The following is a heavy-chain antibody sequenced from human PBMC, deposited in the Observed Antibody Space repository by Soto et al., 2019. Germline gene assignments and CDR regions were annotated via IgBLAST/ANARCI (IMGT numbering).Heavy chain of an antibody. Sequence: LRLSCAASGFTFSSYAMSWVRQAPGKGLEWVSAISGSGGSTYYADSVKGRFTISRDNSKNTLYLQMNSLRAEDTAVYYCAKGPDSSGYAGDAFDIWGQGTMVTVSS. V-gene: IGHV3-23*01. CDR1: GFTFSSYA. J-gene: IGHJ3*02. CDR2: ISGSGGST. CDR3: AKGPDSSGYAGDAFDI. D-gene: IGHD3-22*01.